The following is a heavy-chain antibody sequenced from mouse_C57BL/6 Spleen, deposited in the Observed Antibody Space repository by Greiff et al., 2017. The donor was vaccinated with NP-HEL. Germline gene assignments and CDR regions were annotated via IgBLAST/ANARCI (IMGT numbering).Heavy chain of an antibody. V-gene: IGHV1-78*01. J-gene: IGHJ4*01. D-gene: IGHD1-1*01. CDR2: IYPRDGST. Sequence: QVQLQQSDAELVKPGASVKISCKVSGYTFTDHTIHWMKQRPEQGLEWIGYIYPRDGSTKYNEKFKGKATLTADKSSSTAYMQLNSLTSEDSAVYFCAWDYYGSPSTGAMDYWGQGTSVTVSS. CDR3: AWDYYGSPSTGAMDY. CDR1: GYTFTDHT.